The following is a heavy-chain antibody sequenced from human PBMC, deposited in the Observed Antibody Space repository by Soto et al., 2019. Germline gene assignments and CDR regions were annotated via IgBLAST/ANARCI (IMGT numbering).Heavy chain of an antibody. CDR2: IFSSEST. V-gene: IGHV4-59*01. CDR1: GGSMNSYY. Sequence: ASETLSLTCTVSGGSMNSYYWSWIRQHPGKGLEWIGYIFSSESTNYNPSLKSRLTISVDTSKNQVSLRLTSVTAADTAVYYCAREGGGYRFDRWGQGTLVTVSS. D-gene: IGHD3-16*02. CDR3: AREGGGYRFDR. J-gene: IGHJ4*02.